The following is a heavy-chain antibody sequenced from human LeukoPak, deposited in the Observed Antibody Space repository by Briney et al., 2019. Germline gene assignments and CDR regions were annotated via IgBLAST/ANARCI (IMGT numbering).Heavy chain of an antibody. D-gene: IGHD3-3*01. J-gene: IGHJ5*02. V-gene: IGHV4-39*01. CDR3: ARLRVGDWFDP. CDR2: IYYSGST. CDR1: GGSISSSSYY. Sequence: SETLSLTCTVSGGSISSSSYYWGWIRQPPGKGLGWIGSIYYSGSTYYNPSLKSRVTISVDTSKNQFSLKLSSVTAADTAVYYCARLRVGDWFDPWGQGTLVTVSS.